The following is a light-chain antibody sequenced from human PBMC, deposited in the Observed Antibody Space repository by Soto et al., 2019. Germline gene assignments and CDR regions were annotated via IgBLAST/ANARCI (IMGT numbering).Light chain of an antibody. CDR1: QGISNS. CDR3: QKYNSAPLT. CDR2: TAS. J-gene: IGKJ4*01. V-gene: IGKV1-27*01. Sequence: DIQMTQSPSSLSASVGDRVTITCRASQGISNSLACYQQKPGKVPKLLIYTASTLQSGVPSRFSGRGFGTDFTLTITSLQPEDVATYYCQKYNSAPLTFGVGTKVEIK.